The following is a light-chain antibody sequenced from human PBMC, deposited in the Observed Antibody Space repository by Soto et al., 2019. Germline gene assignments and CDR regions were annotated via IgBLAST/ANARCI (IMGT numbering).Light chain of an antibody. Sequence: EIVLTQSPATLSSSPGERATLSCRASQSVGNFLAWYQQKPGQAPRHLIYDAYNRATGIPARFSGSGSGTDFSLTISSLEPEDFAVYYCQQRSNWPPLTFGQGTRLEIK. CDR1: QSVGNF. CDR2: DAY. CDR3: QQRSNWPPLT. V-gene: IGKV3-11*01. J-gene: IGKJ5*01.